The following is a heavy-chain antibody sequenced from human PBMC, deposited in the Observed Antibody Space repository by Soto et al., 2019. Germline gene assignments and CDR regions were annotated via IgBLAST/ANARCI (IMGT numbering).Heavy chain of an antibody. D-gene: IGHD3-16*02. V-gene: IGHV3-66*01. Sequence: GGSLRLSCAASGFTVSSNYMSWVRQAPGKGLEWVSVIYSGGSTYYADSVKGRFTISRDNSKNTLYLQMNSLRAEDTAVYYCARGIGELSERGPFGLDAFDIWGQGTMVTVSS. CDR1: GFTVSSNY. CDR2: IYSGGST. J-gene: IGHJ3*02. CDR3: ARGIGELSERGPFGLDAFDI.